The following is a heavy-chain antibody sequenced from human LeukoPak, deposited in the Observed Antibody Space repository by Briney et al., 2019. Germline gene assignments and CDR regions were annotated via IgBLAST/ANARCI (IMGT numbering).Heavy chain of an antibody. V-gene: IGHV3-43D*03. D-gene: IGHD6-13*01. Sequence: GGSLRLSCAASGSTFVDFALTGVGQVRGKGLEGAPLISWDGGSTYYADSVKGRFTISRDNSKNSLYLQMNSLRAEDTALYYCAKDIRGSTSWYGLDYWGQGTLVTVSS. CDR2: ISWDGGST. J-gene: IGHJ4*02. CDR1: GSTFVDFA. CDR3: AKDIRGSTSWYGLDY.